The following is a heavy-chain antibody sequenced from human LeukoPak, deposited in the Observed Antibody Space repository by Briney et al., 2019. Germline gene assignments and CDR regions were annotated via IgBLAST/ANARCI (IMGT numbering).Heavy chain of an antibody. D-gene: IGHD2-2*01. CDR3: ARGGGNCSSTSCYWVAGYDY. CDR2: IYYDGST. J-gene: IGHJ4*02. CDR1: GGSISSSLYY. V-gene: IGHV4-39*07. Sequence: SETLSLTCTVSGGSISSSLYYWGWIRQPPGKGLEWIGNIYYDGSTYYNPSLKSRVTISVDTSKNQFSLKLSSVTAADTAVYYCARGGGNCSSTSCYWVAGYDYWGQGTLVTVSS.